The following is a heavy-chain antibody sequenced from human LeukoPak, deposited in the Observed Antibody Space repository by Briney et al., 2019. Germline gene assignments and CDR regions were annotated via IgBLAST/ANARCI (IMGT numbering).Heavy chain of an antibody. CDR1: GFTVSSNS. V-gene: IGHV3-21*01. J-gene: IGHJ4*02. D-gene: IGHD3-22*01. CDR2: ISSSSSYI. CDR3: ARDRGHYYYDSSGLDY. Sequence: PGGSLRLSCTVSGFTVSSNSMSWVRQAPGKGLEWVSSISSSSSYIYYADSVKGRFTISRDNAKNSLYLQMNSLRAEDTAVYYCARDRGHYYYDSSGLDYWGQGTLVTVSS.